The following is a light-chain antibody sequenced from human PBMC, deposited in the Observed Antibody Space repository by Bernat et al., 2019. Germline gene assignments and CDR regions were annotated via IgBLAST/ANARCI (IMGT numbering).Light chain of an antibody. V-gene: IGKV3-11*01. CDR1: QSISNY. J-gene: IGKJ2*01. CDR3: QQRNYWPIT. CDR2: GAS. Sequence: EIVLTQSPATLSLSPGERATFSCRASQSISNYLAWYQHQPGRAPRLLIYGASNRATGIPARFSGSGSGTDFTLTINSLEPEDFAVYYCQQRNYWPITFGQGTKLENK.